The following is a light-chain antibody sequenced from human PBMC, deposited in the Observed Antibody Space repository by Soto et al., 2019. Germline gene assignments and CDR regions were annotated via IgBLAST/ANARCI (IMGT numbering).Light chain of an antibody. CDR3: QQTYSAPWT. Sequence: DIQMTQSPSSLSASVGDTVTITCRASQIIISYLNWYQQKPGKAPNLLIYGASSLQSGVPSRFSGSASGTDFTLTISSLQPEDFATYYCQQTYSAPWTFGHGTKVDVK. CDR2: GAS. V-gene: IGKV1-39*01. J-gene: IGKJ1*01. CDR1: QIIISY.